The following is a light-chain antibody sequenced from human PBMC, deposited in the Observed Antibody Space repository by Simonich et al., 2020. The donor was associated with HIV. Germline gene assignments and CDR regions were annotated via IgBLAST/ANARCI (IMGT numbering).Light chain of an antibody. CDR1: SSDVGSYTL. Sequence: QSALTQPASVSGSPGQSITISCTGTSSDVGSYTLVSWYQQHPGKAPKLMIYEGMKRPSGVSNCFSGSKSGNTASLTISGLQAEDEADYYCCSYAGSSTFYVFGTGTKVTVL. CDR2: EGM. V-gene: IGLV2-23*01. CDR3: CSYAGSSTFYV. J-gene: IGLJ1*01.